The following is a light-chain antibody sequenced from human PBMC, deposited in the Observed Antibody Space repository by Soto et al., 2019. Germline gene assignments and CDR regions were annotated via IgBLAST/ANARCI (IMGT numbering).Light chain of an antibody. Sequence: QSVLTQPPSASGTLGQRVTISCSGSSSNIGSNTVNWYQKLPGTAPKLLIYSDNQRPSGVPDRFSGSKSGTSASLAISGLQSDDEADYYCAAWDDSLEGQGVFGGGTKLTVL. CDR3: AAWDDSLEGQGV. CDR2: SDN. J-gene: IGLJ3*02. CDR1: SSNIGSNT. V-gene: IGLV1-44*01.